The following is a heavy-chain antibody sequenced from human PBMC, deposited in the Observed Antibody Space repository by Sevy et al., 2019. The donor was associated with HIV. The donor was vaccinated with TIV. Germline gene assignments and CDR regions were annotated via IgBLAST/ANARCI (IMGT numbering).Heavy chain of an antibody. CDR1: GFTFSSYW. CDR2: INQGGNQK. CDR3: ARGPSGAAAGRFDS. Sequence: GGSLRLCCAASGFTFSSYWINWVRQAPGEGLECVANINQGGNQKQYMDSVKGRFTISRDNAENAVYLQMNSLRVEDTAVYYCARGPSGAAAGRFDSWGQGTLVTVSS. J-gene: IGHJ4*02. D-gene: IGHD6-25*01. V-gene: IGHV3-7*01.